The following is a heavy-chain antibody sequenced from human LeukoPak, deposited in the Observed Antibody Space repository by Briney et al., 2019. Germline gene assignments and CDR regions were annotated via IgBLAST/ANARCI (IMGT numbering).Heavy chain of an antibody. Sequence: PGGSLRLSCIASGFTFSNYELNWVRQAPGKGLEWVSHISSSGNTMHYADSVKGRFTISKDNAKNSLYLQMNSLRAEDTAVYYCARDESGDYGFDYWGQGTLVTVSS. CDR1: GFTFSNYE. V-gene: IGHV3-48*03. D-gene: IGHD4-17*01. CDR2: ISSSGNTM. CDR3: ARDESGDYGFDY. J-gene: IGHJ4*02.